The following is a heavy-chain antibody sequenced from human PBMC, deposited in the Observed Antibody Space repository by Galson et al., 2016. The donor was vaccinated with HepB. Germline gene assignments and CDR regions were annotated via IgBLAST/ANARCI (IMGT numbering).Heavy chain of an antibody. CDR3: VKDHSPDNYNWRTGEAFDN. CDR1: GFNFRNYG. V-gene: IGHV3-33*03. D-gene: IGHD1-20*01. J-gene: IGHJ4*02. CDR2: VWFDGSNK. Sequence: SLRLSCAASGFNFRNYGMHWVRQAPGKGLEWVAVVWFDGSNKYYAGSVKGRFTISRENSKNTVFLQMNSLRAEDTAFYYCVKDHSPDNYNWRTGEAFDNWGQGTLVTVSS.